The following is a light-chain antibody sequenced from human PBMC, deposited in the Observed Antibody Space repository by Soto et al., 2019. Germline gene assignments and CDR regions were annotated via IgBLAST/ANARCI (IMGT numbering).Light chain of an antibody. J-gene: IGLJ1*01. Sequence: QSVLTQPPSASGTPGQRVTISCSGSSSNIGSNSVNWYQQLPGAAPKLLIYSNNQRPSGVPDRFSGSKSGTSASLAISGLQSEDEADCYCAAWDDSLNGREVFGTGTKLTVL. CDR2: SNN. CDR3: AAWDDSLNGREV. V-gene: IGLV1-44*01. CDR1: SSNIGSNS.